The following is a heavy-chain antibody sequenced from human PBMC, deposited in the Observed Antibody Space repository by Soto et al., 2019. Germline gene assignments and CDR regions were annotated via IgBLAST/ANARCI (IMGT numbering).Heavy chain of an antibody. V-gene: IGHV3-72*01. J-gene: IGHJ5*02. CDR1: GFTFSDHH. CDR2: ARNKAHSYTT. Sequence: GGSLRLSCAASGFTFSDHHMDWVRQAPGKGLEWVGRARNKAHSYTTAYAASVKGRFTISRDDSKNSLSLQWSSLRASDTAVYFCARGNVENWFGPWGQGTPVTVSS. CDR3: ARGNVENWFGP.